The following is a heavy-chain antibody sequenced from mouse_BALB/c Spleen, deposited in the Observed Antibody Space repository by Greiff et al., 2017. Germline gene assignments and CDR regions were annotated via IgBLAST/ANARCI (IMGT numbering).Heavy chain of an antibody. D-gene: IGHD2-3*01. CDR3: ARFHDGYYPWFAY. Sequence: EVQLQESGPELVKPGASMKISCKASGYSFTGCTMNWVKQSHGKNLEWIGLINPYNGGTSYNQKFKGKATLTVDKSSSTAYMELLSLTSEDSAVYYCARFHDGYYPWFAYWGQGTLVTVSA. CDR2: INPYNGGT. CDR1: GYSFTGCT. V-gene: IGHV1-18*01. J-gene: IGHJ3*01.